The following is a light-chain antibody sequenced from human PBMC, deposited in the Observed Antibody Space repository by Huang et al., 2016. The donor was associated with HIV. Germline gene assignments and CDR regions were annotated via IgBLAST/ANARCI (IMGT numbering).Light chain of an antibody. CDR2: EVS. CDR1: QSLLYSDGKTY. V-gene: IGKV2-29*02. CDR3: MQGRSLPRT. J-gene: IGKJ1*01. Sequence: DVVMTQTPLSLSVTPGQPASISCRSSQSLLYSDGKTYLYWYLQKPGQATQLLIDEVSSRFSGWPDRFSGSGSGTDFTLKISRVEAEDVGFYYCMQGRSLPRTFGQGTKVEIK.